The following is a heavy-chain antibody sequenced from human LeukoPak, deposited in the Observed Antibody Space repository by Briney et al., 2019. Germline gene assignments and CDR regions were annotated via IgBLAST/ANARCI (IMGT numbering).Heavy chain of an antibody. J-gene: IGHJ5*02. V-gene: IGHV3-21*01. CDR1: GFTFSSYE. Sequence: GGSLRLSCAASGFTFSSYEMNWVRQAPGKGLEWVSSISSSSSYIYYADSVKGRFTISRDNAKNSLYLQMNSLRAEDTAVYYCARYNSDWGCLDPWGQGTLVTVSS. D-gene: IGHD6-19*01. CDR2: ISSSSSYI. CDR3: ARYNSDWGCLDP.